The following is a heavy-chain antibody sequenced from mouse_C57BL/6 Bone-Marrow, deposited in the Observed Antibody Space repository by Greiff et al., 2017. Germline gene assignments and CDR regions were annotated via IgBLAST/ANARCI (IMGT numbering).Heavy chain of an antibody. D-gene: IGHD4-1*01. V-gene: IGHV1-4*01. Sequence: VKLVESGPQLVRPGASVKMSCKASGYTFTSYTMHWVKQRPGQGLEWIGYINPSSGYTKYNQKFKDKATLTADKSSSTAYMQLSSLTSEDSAVYYCARYLQLTGKGYWGQGTTLTVSS. CDR3: ARYLQLTGKGY. CDR2: INPSSGYT. J-gene: IGHJ2*01. CDR1: GYTFTSYT.